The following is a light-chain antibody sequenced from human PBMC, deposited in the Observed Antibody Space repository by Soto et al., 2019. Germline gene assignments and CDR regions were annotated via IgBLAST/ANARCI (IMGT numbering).Light chain of an antibody. J-gene: IGLJ1*01. V-gene: IGLV1-47*01. CDR1: SSNIGKNY. CDR3: VSYTSSTTYV. CDR2: KNH. Sequence: QSVLTQPPSVSGTPGQSVTISCSGSSSNIGKNYVYWYQHLPGTAPKLLIYKNHQRPSGVPDRFSGSKSGSTASLIISRLQTEDEADYYCVSYTSSTTYVFGTGTKLTVL.